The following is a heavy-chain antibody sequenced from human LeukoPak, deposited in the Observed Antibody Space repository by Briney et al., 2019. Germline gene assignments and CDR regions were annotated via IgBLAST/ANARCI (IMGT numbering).Heavy chain of an antibody. CDR2: IIPVLDIA. CDR3: ATGGVDYYDTSGFSVQY. Sequence: ASVKVSCKASGGTFSNFAISWVRQAPGQGLEWMGRIIPVLDIANYAQKFQGRVTITADKSTGTAYMELSSLRSEGTAVYYCATGGVDYYDTSGFSVQYWGQGTLVTVSS. D-gene: IGHD3-22*01. V-gene: IGHV1-69*04. J-gene: IGHJ1*01. CDR1: GGTFSNFA.